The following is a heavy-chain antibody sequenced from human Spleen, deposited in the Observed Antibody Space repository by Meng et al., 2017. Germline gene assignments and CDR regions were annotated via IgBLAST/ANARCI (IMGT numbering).Heavy chain of an antibody. Sequence: QAQLQPWGAGLLKPPETLPLTCAVYGESLSGYYWSWIRQPPGKGLEWIGEINHSGSTNYNPSLESRATISVDTSQNNLSLKLSSVTAADSAVYYCARGPTTMAHDFDYWGQGTLVTVSS. CDR1: GESLSGYY. CDR3: ARGPTTMAHDFDY. D-gene: IGHD4-11*01. V-gene: IGHV4-34*01. CDR2: INHSGST. J-gene: IGHJ4*02.